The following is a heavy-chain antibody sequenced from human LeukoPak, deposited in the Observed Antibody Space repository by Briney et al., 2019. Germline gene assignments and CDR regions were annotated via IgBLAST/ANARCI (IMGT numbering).Heavy chain of an antibody. CDR3: ARVKAGYYYYMDV. V-gene: IGHV3-66*01. Sequence: GGSLRLSCAASGFTVSSNYMSWVRQAPGKGLEWVSVLYSGGSTYYADSVKGRFTISRDNSKNTLYLQMNSLRAEDTAVYYCARVKAGYYYYMDVWGKGTTVTVSS. J-gene: IGHJ6*03. CDR1: GFTVSSNY. CDR2: LYSGGST. D-gene: IGHD3-10*01.